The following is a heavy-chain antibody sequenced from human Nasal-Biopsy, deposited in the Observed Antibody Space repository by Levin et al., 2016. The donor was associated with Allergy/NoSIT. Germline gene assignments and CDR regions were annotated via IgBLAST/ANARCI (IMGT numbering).Heavy chain of an antibody. Sequence: GESLKISCAASGFTFSTYGVNWVRQAPGKGLEWVSVISGSGGTTYYADSVKGRFTISRDNAKNTLYLQMNSLRVEDTAVYYCAKDMATCGGDCYWRGMDVWGQGTTVTVSS. CDR2: ISGSGGTT. CDR1: GFTFSTYG. CDR3: AKDMATCGGDCYWRGMDV. D-gene: IGHD2-21*02. V-gene: IGHV3-23*01. J-gene: IGHJ6*02.